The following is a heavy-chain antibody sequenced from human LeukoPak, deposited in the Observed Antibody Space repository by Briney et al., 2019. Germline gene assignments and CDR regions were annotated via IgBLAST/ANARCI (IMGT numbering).Heavy chain of an antibody. D-gene: IGHD4-17*01. J-gene: IGHJ6*02. V-gene: IGHV3-21*01. CDR3: ARDFWGFDYASDGMDV. CDR1: GFTISSYS. CDR2: ISSSSSYI. Sequence: GGSLRLSCAASGFTISSYSMSWVRQAPGKGLEWVSSISSSSSYIYYADSVKGRFTISRDNAKNSLYLQMNSLRAEDTAVYYCARDFWGFDYASDGMDVWGQGTTVTVSS.